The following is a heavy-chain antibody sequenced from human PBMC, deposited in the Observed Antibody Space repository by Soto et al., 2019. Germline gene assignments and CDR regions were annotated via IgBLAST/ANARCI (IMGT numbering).Heavy chain of an antibody. V-gene: IGHV1-69*01. D-gene: IGHD1-1*01. Sequence: QVQLVQSGAEVKKPGSSVKVSCKASGGTFSSYAISWVRQAPGQGLEWMGGIIPIFGTANYAQKFQGRVTITADESTSKAYMELSSLRSEDTAVYYCAREGGPYNWNDGGYFDYWGQGTLVTVSS. CDR1: GGTFSSYA. CDR2: IIPIFGTA. CDR3: AREGGPYNWNDGGYFDY. J-gene: IGHJ4*02.